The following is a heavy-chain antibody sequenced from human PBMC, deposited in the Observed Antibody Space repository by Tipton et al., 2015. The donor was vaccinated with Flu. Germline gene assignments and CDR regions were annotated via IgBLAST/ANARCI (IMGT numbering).Heavy chain of an antibody. V-gene: IGHV4-38-2*01. CDR1: GDSVSSDYY. J-gene: IGHJ5*01. CDR2: LHHSGNA. D-gene: IGHD4-11*01. Sequence: LRLSCSVSGDSVSSDYYWGWIRQPPGKGLEWIGNLHHSGNAYYNPSLKSRVILSVARSKNLFSLRLTSVTAADTAVYYCARRDYSNYVSVPKNWFDSWGQGILVTVSS. CDR3: ARRDYSNYVSVPKNWFDS.